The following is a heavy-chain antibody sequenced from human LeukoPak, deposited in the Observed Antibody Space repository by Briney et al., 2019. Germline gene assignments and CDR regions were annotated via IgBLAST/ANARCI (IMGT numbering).Heavy chain of an antibody. CDR1: GGSTSTTSYY. V-gene: IGHV4-39*01. D-gene: IGHD3-22*01. CDR3: ARHSYYDSSGYSYRLVSSDYYYMDV. Sequence: PSETLSLTCTVSGGSTSTTSYYWGWIRQPPGKGLEWIGSIYYSGSTYYNPSLKSRVTISVDTSKNQFSLKLSSVTAADTAVYYCARHSYYDSSGYSYRLVSSDYYYMDVWGKGITVTVSS. J-gene: IGHJ6*03. CDR2: IYYSGST.